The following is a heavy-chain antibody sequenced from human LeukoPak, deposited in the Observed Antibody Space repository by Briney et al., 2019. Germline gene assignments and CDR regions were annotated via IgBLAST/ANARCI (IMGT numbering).Heavy chain of an antibody. CDR3: AREGGTYSDYYYYYMDV. CDR1: GYTFSNYG. D-gene: IGHD1-26*01. J-gene: IGHJ6*03. V-gene: IGHV1-18*01. CDR2: ISAYTGDA. Sequence: GASVKVSRNASGYTFSNYGVSWVRQAPGQGLKWMGWISAYTGDADYARTLQGRVTMTTDTSTNTAYMELRTLRSDDTAVYYCAREGGTYSDYYYYYMDVWGKGTTVTVS.